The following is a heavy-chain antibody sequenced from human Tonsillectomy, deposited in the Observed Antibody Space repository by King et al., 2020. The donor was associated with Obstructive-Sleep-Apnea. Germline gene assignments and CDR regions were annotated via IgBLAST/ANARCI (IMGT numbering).Heavy chain of an antibody. CDR2: IYDSANT. Sequence: QLQESGPGLVKPSETLSLTCTVPGSSISSYYWSWIRQPPGKALERIGYIYDSANTDSNPSLKSPVTILADTPKNQFSLKLSSVTAADTAVYYCARGYHYDSSGFYSPFDYWGQGTLVTVSS. CDR3: ARGYHYDSSGFYSPFDY. CDR1: GSSISSYY. D-gene: IGHD3-22*01. J-gene: IGHJ4*02. V-gene: IGHV4-59*01.